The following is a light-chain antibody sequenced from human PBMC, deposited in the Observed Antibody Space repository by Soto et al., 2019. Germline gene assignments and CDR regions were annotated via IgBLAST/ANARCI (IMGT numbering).Light chain of an antibody. CDR2: YDS. CDR1: NIGSKS. J-gene: IGLJ1*01. V-gene: IGLV3-21*04. CDR3: QVWDSSSDHHV. Sequence: SYELTQPPSVSVAPGKTARITCGGNNIGSKSVHWYQQKPSQAPVLVIYYDSDRPSGIPERFSGSNSGNTATLTISRVEAGDEADYYCQVWDSSSDHHVFGTGTKVTVL.